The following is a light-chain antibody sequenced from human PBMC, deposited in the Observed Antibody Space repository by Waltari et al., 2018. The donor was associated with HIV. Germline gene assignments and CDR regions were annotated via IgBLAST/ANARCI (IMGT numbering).Light chain of an antibody. V-gene: IGKV3-20*01. CDR3: QQFGTSPRT. J-gene: IGKJ1*01. CDR1: QSVINNY. CDR2: GAS. Sequence: EIVLTQSPGTLSLSPGERATISCRASQSVINNYLAWYQQKPGQAPRLLIYGASSRATGIPDRFSGTGSGTDFTLSISRLEPEDFAVYYCQQFGTSPRTFGQGTKVEIK.